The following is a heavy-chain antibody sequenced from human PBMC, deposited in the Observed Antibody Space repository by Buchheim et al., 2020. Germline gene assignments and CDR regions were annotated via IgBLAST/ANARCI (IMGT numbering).Heavy chain of an antibody. J-gene: IGHJ4*02. CDR2: ISYDGSNK. V-gene: IGHV3-30*03. D-gene: IGHD6-13*01. CDR3: ARRGPYSSSWYGMDY. CDR1: GFTFSSYG. Sequence: QVQLVESGGGVVQPGRSLRLSCAASGFTFSSYGMHWVRQAPGKGLEWVAVISYDGSNKYYADSVKGRFTISRDNSKNTLSLQMNSLRAEDTAVYYCARRGPYSSSWYGMDYWGQGTL.